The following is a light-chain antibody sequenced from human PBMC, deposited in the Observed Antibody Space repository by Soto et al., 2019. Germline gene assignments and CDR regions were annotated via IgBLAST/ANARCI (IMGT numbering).Light chain of an antibody. Sequence: IQLTQSPSCLCLYVGARFTICCRASQGISSYLAWYQQKPGKAPKLRSDAASTLQSGVPSRFSGRGYGTDFTLTISSLQPEDLATYYCQQLHSYPITVGQGTRLEIK. CDR1: QGISSY. V-gene: IGKV1-9*01. CDR2: AAS. J-gene: IGKJ5*01. CDR3: QQLHSYPIT.